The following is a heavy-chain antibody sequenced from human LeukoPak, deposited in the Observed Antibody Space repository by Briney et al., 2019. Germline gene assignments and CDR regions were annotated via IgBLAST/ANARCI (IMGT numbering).Heavy chain of an antibody. J-gene: IGHJ1*01. CDR1: GGSFSGYY. Sequence: SDTLSLTCAVYGGSFSGYYWSWIPHPPGKGLEWIGEINHSGSTNYNPSLKSRVTILVDTSKNQFSLKLSSVTAADTAVYYCARGHSPVTTKVSYFQHWGQGTLVTVSS. CDR3: ARGHSPVTTKVSYFQH. CDR2: INHSGST. D-gene: IGHD4-17*01. V-gene: IGHV4-34*01.